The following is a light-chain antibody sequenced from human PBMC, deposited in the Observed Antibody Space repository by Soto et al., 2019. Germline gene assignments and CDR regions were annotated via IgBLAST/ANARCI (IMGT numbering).Light chain of an antibody. Sequence: QSVLTQPASVSGSPGQSITISCTGTSSDIGDYNFVSWYQQHPGKAPRLIIFDVTNRPSGVSNRFSGSKSGITASLTISGLQTEDEADYYCSSYTSTNSLHLFGAGTKVTVL. CDR3: SSYTSTNSLHL. CDR2: DVT. CDR1: SSDIGDYNF. J-gene: IGLJ1*01. V-gene: IGLV2-14*01.